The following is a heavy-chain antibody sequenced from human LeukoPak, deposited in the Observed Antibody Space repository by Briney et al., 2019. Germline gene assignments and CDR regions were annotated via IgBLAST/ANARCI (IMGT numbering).Heavy chain of an antibody. V-gene: IGHV4-4*08. J-gene: IGHJ4*02. CDR2: IYTSGST. D-gene: IGHD3-9*01. CDR3: ARRPHFDSRGPI. CDR1: GGSFDSKY. Sequence: SGTLSLTCSVTGGSFDSKYWSWIRQPPGKGLEWIGYIYTSGSTNFNPSLTSRVTISEDTSKNQFSLTLRSVTAADTAVYYCARRPHFDSRGPIWGQGTLVTVSS.